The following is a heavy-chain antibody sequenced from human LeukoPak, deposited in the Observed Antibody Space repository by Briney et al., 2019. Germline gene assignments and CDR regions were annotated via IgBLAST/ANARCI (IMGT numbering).Heavy chain of an antibody. V-gene: IGHV3-53*01. CDR2: IYSGGTT. D-gene: IGHD3-10*01. CDR3: ARDLRYYASDSYYNGDSGMDV. CDR1: GFTVSSNY. Sequence: GGSLRLSCAASGFTVSSNYMSWVRQAPGKGLEWVSIIYSGGTTYYADSVKGRFTISRDNSKNTLYLQMSSPRAEDTAVYYCARDLRYYASDSYYNGDSGMDVWGQGTTVTVSS. J-gene: IGHJ6*02.